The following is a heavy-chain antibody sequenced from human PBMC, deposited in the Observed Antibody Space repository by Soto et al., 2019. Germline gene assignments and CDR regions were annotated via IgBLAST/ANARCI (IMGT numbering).Heavy chain of an antibody. V-gene: IGHV6-1*01. Sequence: SQSLSLTCAISGDSVSSNTAAWNWIRPSPSRGLEWLGRTYYRSNWRHDYAVSVKSRITVNPDTSKNHFSLQLNSVTPDDTAVYYCARGVAGSGFDLWGQGXLVTVYS. CDR1: GDSVSSNTAA. CDR3: ARGVAGSGFDL. J-gene: IGHJ4*02. CDR2: TYYRSNWRH. D-gene: IGHD6-19*01.